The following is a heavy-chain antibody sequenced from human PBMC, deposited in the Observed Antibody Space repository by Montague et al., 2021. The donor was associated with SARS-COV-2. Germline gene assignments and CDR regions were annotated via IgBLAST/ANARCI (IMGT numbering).Heavy chain of an antibody. Sequence: SETLSLTCTVSGGSISSYYWSWIRQPPGKGLEWIGYIYYSGSTNYNPSLKSRVTISVDTSKNQFPLKLSSVTAADTAVYYCARVKRGYSYGLGVSDHFDYWGQGTLVTVSS. CDR1: GGSISSYY. J-gene: IGHJ4*02. CDR3: ARVKRGYSYGLGVSDHFDY. V-gene: IGHV4-59*01. D-gene: IGHD3-10*01. CDR2: IYYSGST.